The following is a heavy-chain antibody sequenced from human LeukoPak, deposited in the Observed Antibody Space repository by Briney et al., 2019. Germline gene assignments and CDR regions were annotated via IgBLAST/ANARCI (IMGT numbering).Heavy chain of an antibody. CDR2: IYYSGST. V-gene: IGHV4-59*01. D-gene: IGHD6-13*01. CDR1: GGSIGSYY. Sequence: SETLSLTCTVSGGSIGSYYWSWIRQPPGKGLEWIGYIYYSGSTNYNPSLKSRVTISVDTSKNQFSLKLSSVTAADTAVYYCARDILSAAGIFDYWGQGTLVTVSS. J-gene: IGHJ4*02. CDR3: ARDILSAAGIFDY.